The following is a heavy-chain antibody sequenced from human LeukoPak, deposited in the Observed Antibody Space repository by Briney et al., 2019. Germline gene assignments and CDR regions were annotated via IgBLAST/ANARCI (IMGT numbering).Heavy chain of an antibody. Sequence: GGSLRLSCAASGFTFSSYGMHWVRQAPGKGLEWVAFIRSDEGNKYYADSVKGRFTISRDNSKNTLYLQMNSLRAEDTAVYYCAKEKNRYCSSTSCSEYFQHWGQGTLVTVSS. V-gene: IGHV3-30*02. CDR1: GFTFSSYG. CDR2: IRSDEGNK. CDR3: AKEKNRYCSSTSCSEYFQH. D-gene: IGHD2-2*01. J-gene: IGHJ1*01.